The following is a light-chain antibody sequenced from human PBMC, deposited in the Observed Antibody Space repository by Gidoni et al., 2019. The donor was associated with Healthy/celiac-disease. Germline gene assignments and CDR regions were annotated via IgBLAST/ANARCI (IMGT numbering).Light chain of an antibody. CDR2: WAT. V-gene: IGKV4-1*01. CDR3: QQYYSTPLT. J-gene: IGKJ4*01. Sequence: DIVLTQSPDSLAVSLGERATINCKSSQSVFYSSNHKNFLAWYQPKPGQPPKLLIYWATTRESGVPDRCSGSGSGTDFTLTISSLQAEDVAVYYCQQYYSTPLTCGGGTKVEIK. CDR1: QSVFYSSNHKNF.